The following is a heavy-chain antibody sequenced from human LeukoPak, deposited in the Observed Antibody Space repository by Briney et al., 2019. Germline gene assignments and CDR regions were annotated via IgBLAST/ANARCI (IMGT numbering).Heavy chain of an antibody. J-gene: IGHJ3*02. D-gene: IGHD3-3*01. CDR1: GGSISSGSYY. CDR2: IYTSGST. Sequence: SETLSLTCTVSGGSISSGSYYWSWIRQPAGKGLEWIGRIYTSGSTNYNPSLKSRVTMSVDTSKNQFSLKLSSVTAADTAVYYCARIGYYDFWSGFPGNAFDIWGQGTMVTVSS. CDR3: ARIGYYDFWSGFPGNAFDI. V-gene: IGHV4-61*02.